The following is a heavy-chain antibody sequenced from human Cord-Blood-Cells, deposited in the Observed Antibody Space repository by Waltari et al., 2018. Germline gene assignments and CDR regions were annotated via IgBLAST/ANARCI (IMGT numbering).Heavy chain of an antibody. J-gene: IGHJ3*02. Sequence: QVQLVQSGAEVKKPVASVKVSCKASGYTFTGYYMHWVRQAPGQGLEWMGWINPNRGGTNYAQRFQGWVTMTRDTSISTAYMGLSRLRSDDTAVYYCARQNDAFDIWGQGTMVTVSS. CDR2: INPNRGGT. V-gene: IGHV1-2*04. CDR1: GYTFTGYY. CDR3: ARQNDAFDI.